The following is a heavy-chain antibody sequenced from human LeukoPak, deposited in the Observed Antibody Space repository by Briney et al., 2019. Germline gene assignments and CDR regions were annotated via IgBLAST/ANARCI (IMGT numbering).Heavy chain of an antibody. V-gene: IGHV3-23*01. J-gene: IGHJ4*02. CDR1: GFTFSSYA. CDR3: AREVAGTFRCRGFDY. CDR2: ISGSGGST. Sequence: PGGSLRLSCAASGFTFSSYAMSWVRQAPGKGLEWVSAISGSGGSTYYAASVKGRFTISRDNSKNTLYLQMNSLRGEDTAVYYCAREVAGTFRCRGFDYWGQGTLVTVSS. D-gene: IGHD1-7*01.